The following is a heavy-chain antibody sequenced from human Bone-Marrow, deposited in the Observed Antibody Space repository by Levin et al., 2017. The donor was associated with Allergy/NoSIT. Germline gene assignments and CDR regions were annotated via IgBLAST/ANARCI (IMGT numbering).Heavy chain of an antibody. J-gene: IGHJ4*02. D-gene: IGHD5-12*01. CDR3: TCAYGSEGIDH. V-gene: IGHV3-72*01. Sequence: GGSLRLSCAASGFTFSDHYMDWVRQAPGKGLEWVGRIKNKANSHTTGYAASVKGRFNVSRDDSKNSLYLQMNSLKPDDTAIYFCTCAYGSEGIDHWGQGTLVIVSS. CDR1: GFTFSDHY. CDR2: IKNKANSHTT.